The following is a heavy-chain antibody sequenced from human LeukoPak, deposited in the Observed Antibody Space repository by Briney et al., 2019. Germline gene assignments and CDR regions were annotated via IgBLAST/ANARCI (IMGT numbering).Heavy chain of an antibody. J-gene: IGHJ3*01. CDR3: ARGYCGGGGCSTEMKRDAFDL. Sequence: GGSLRLSCAASGFTFSDYYMDWVRQAPGKGLEWVGRTRNKGDGYTTEYATAYAASVKGRFTASRDDSKKSVYLQMNSLETEDTAVYFCARGYCGGGGCSTEMKRDAFDLWGQGTVVTASS. V-gene: IGHV3-72*01. CDR1: GFTFSDYY. CDR2: TRNKGDGYTT. D-gene: IGHD2-15*01.